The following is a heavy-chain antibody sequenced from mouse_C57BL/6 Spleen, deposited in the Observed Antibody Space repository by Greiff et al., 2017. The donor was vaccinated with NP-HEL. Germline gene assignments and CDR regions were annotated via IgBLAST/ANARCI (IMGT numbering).Heavy chain of an antibody. CDR3: ARNPNCYGSPWYFDV. V-gene: IGHV1-61*01. J-gene: IGHJ1*03. D-gene: IGHD1-1*01. Sequence: QVQLQQPGAELVRPGSSVKLSCKASGYTFTSYWMDWVKQRPGQGLEWIGNIYPSDSETHYNQKFKDKATLTVDKSSSTAYMQLSSLTSEDSAVYYCARNPNCYGSPWYFDVWGTGTTVTVSS. CDR2: IYPSDSET. CDR1: GYTFTSYW.